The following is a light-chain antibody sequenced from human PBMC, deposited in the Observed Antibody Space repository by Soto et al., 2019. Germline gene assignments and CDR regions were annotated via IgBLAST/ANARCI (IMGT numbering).Light chain of an antibody. J-gene: IGLJ3*02. CDR3: QSYDIALSASGV. V-gene: IGLV1-40*01. Sequence: QSVLTQPPSVSRAPGQRVTISCTGSTSNIGAGYDVHWYQQLPGAAPTLLISSHNNRPSGVPDRFFGSKSGTSASLTIIGLQAEDEADYYCQSYDIALSASGVFGGGTKLTVL. CDR2: SHN. CDR1: TSNIGAGYD.